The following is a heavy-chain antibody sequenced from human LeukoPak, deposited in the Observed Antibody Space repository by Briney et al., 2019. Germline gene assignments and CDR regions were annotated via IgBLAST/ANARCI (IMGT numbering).Heavy chain of an antibody. J-gene: IGHJ4*02. CDR2: IRYSGAT. CDR1: DDSFSSNTYY. CDR3: ARVDSSSRDLDY. V-gene: IGHV4-39*07. Sequence: SETLSVTCTVSDDSFSSNTYYWAWIRQPPGKGLECIGGIRYSGATYFNPSLKSRVTISMDTSKNQISLNLISVTAADTAMYYCARVDSSSRDLDYWGQGTLVTVSS. D-gene: IGHD6-13*01.